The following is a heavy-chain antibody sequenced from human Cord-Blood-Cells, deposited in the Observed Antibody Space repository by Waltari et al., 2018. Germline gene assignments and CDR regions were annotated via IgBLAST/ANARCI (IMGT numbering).Heavy chain of an antibody. CDR1: VGSISRSSYY. CDR3: ARQLSGDWYFDL. Sequence: QLQLQESGPGLVKPSETLSLTCTVSVGSISRSSYYWGWTRQPPGKGLEWIGGIYYSGSTYYNPSLKSRVTISVDTSKNQFSLKLSSVTAADTAVYYCARQLSGDWYFDLWGRGTLVTVSS. J-gene: IGHJ2*01. V-gene: IGHV4-39*01. D-gene: IGHD2-2*01. CDR2: IYYSGST.